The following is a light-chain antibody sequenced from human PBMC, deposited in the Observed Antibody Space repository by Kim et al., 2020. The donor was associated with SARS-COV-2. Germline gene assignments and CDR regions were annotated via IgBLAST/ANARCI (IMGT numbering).Light chain of an antibody. CDR1: SLRNYY. CDR3: NSRDSSGNHWV. V-gene: IGLV3-19*01. CDR2: GKN. Sequence: SSELTQDPAVSVALGQTVRITCQGASLRNYYASWYQQKPRLAPVLVIYGKNNRPSGIPDRFSGSSSGNTASLTITGAQAEDEADYYCNSRDSSGNHWVFG. J-gene: IGLJ3*02.